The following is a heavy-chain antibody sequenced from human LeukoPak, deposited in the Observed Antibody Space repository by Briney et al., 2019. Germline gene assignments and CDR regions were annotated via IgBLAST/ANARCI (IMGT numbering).Heavy chain of an antibody. CDR3: SRGGNFAF. V-gene: IGHV4-38-2*01. Sequence: SETLSLTRAVSGYSISSGYYWGWIRQPPGKGLEWIGSINHSGSTYYNPSLKSRDTISIDTSKNQFSLNLSSVTAADTAVYYCSRGGNFAFWGQGTLVTVSS. J-gene: IGHJ4*02. CDR1: GYSISSGYY. CDR2: INHSGST.